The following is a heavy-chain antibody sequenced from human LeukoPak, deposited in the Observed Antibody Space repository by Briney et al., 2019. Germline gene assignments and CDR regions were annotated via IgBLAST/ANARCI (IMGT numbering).Heavy chain of an antibody. CDR1: GFTFSSYV. Sequence: PGGSLRLSCAASGFTFSSYVMNWVRQAPGKGLEWVSGISGSGGSTYYADSVKGRFTISRDNSNNTFYLQMNSLRAEDTAVYFCAREARGSGRDFDYWGQGILVTVSS. CDR2: ISGSGGST. CDR3: AREARGSGRDFDY. J-gene: IGHJ4*02. D-gene: IGHD1-26*01. V-gene: IGHV3-23*01.